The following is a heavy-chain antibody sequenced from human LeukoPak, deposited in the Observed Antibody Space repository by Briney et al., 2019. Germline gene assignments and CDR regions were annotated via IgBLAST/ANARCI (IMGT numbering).Heavy chain of an antibody. V-gene: IGHV3-66*01. CDR1: GITFSDHY. CDR3: ARVLRYCSGGNCYSGGLGYMDV. J-gene: IGHJ6*03. D-gene: IGHD2-15*01. Sequence: PGGSLRLSCAASGITFSDHYMSWIRQAPGKGLEWVSVIYSGGSTYYADSVKGRFTISRDNSKHTLYLQMNSLRAEDTAVYYCARVLRYCSGGNCYSGGLGYMDVWGKGTTVTISS. CDR2: IYSGGST.